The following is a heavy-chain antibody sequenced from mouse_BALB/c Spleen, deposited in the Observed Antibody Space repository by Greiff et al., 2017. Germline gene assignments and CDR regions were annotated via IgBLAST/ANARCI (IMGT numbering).Heavy chain of an antibody. Sequence: LVKTGASVKISCKASGYSFTGYYMHWVKQSHGKSLEWIGYISCYNGATSYNQKLKGKATFTVDTSSSTAYMQFNSLTSEDSAVYYCARSSSYSYYAMDYWGQGTSVTVSS. V-gene: IGHV1S34*01. J-gene: IGHJ4*01. CDR3: ARSSSYSYYAMDY. D-gene: IGHD1-1*01. CDR2: ISCYNGAT. CDR1: GYSFTGYY.